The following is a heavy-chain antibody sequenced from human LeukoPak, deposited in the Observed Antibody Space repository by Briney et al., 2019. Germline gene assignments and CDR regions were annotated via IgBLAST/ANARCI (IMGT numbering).Heavy chain of an antibody. CDR1: GYIFTAYW. Sequence: GASLQISCKGSGYIFTAYWIGWVRQLPGKGLEWIGIIYPGDSDTRYSPFFQGQITISADKSITLAFLQCSHLQASAPANYFCATHAGSTSGGYYHMDVWGKGTTVTVSS. D-gene: IGHD6-19*01. CDR2: IYPGDSDT. CDR3: ATHAGSTSGGYYHMDV. V-gene: IGHV5-51*01. J-gene: IGHJ6*03.